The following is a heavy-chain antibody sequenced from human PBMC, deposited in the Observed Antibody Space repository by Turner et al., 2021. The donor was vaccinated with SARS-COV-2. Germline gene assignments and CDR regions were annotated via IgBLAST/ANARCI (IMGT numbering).Heavy chain of an antibody. Sequence: HLQLLESGPGLVKPSGSLSLPCTVCGGSIGRCGYSWGWIRQPPVKGLEWIGGIYYSGSTYYNPSLKSRVTISVDTSKNQFAQKTGSVTAADTAVYYCARGRIIITFGGVFPNCFDPWGQGTLVTVSS. D-gene: IGHD3-16*01. CDR1: GGSIGRCGYS. CDR3: ARGRIIITFGGVFPNCFDP. J-gene: IGHJ5*02. CDR2: IYYSGST. V-gene: IGHV4-39*01.